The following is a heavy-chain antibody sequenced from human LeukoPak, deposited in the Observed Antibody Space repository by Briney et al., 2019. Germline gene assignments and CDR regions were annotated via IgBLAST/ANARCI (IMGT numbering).Heavy chain of an antibody. D-gene: IGHD3-22*01. CDR2: IYYTGST. Sequence: SETLSLTCNVSGGSISSYYWSWIRQPPGRGLEWIGYIYYTGSTNYSPSLKSRVAMSADTSKNQLSLNLSSVAAADTAVYYCARHDSSGYYFDYWGQGALVTVS. CDR1: GGSISSYY. V-gene: IGHV4-59*08. CDR3: ARHDSSGYYFDY. J-gene: IGHJ4*02.